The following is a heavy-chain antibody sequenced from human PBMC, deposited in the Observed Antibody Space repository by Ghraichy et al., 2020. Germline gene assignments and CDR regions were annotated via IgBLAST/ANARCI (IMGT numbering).Heavy chain of an antibody. Sequence: ASVKVSCKPSGGTFSSSVISWVRQAPGQGLEWMGWITTRNGNTQSAQRLQGRVTMTTDTSTNTVYMELRSLRFDDTAVYYCARGINYFDPWGQGTLVTVSS. V-gene: IGHV1-18*01. CDR2: ITTRNGNT. CDR1: GGTFSSSV. D-gene: IGHD5-24*01. CDR3: ARGINYFDP. J-gene: IGHJ5*02.